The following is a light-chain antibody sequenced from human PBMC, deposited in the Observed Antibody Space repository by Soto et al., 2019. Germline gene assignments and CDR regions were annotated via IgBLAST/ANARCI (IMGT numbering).Light chain of an antibody. V-gene: IGLV2-8*01. CDR2: EVS. CDR1: SSDVGGYNY. Sequence: QSALTQPPSASGSPGQSVTISCTGTSSDVGGYNYVSWYQQNPGKAPKLMIYEVSKRPSGVPDRFSGSKSGNTASLTVSGLQAEDEADYYCSSYAGSNNLVFGGGPKLTVL. CDR3: SSYAGSNNLV. J-gene: IGLJ2*01.